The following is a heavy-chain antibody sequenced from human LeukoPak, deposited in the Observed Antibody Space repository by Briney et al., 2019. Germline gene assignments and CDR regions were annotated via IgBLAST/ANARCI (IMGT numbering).Heavy chain of an antibody. CDR1: GGSISSYY. Sequence: PSETLSLTCTVSGGSISSYYWSWIRQPAGKGLEWIGRIYTSGSTNYNPSLKSRVTMSVDTSKNQFSLKLSSVPAADTAVYYCARGQGGLGYDSSGYYSYYYYGMDVWGQGTTVTVS. CDR2: IYTSGST. CDR3: ARGQGGLGYDSSGYYSYYYYGMDV. J-gene: IGHJ6*02. D-gene: IGHD3-22*01. V-gene: IGHV4-4*07.